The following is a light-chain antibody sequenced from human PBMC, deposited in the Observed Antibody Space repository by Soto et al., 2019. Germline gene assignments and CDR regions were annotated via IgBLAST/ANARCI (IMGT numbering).Light chain of an antibody. V-gene: IGKV1-39*01. Sequence: DLQMTQSPSSLSASVGDRVTITCRASQSISNYLNWYQQKPGKAPKLLMYAASSLQSGVPSRFGGSGSGTDFTLTISSLQPEDFATYYCQQSYSTPRTFGQGTKVEIK. CDR2: AAS. J-gene: IGKJ1*01. CDR1: QSISNY. CDR3: QQSYSTPRT.